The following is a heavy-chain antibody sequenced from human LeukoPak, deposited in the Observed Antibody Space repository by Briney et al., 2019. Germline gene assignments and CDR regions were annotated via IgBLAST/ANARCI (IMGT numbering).Heavy chain of an antibody. D-gene: IGHD6-19*01. V-gene: IGHV3-30*04. J-gene: IGHJ4*02. CDR2: VSYDGSNK. CDR3: ARHGHTSGWVRY. Sequence: GRSLRLSCAASGFTFSNYAMHWVRQAPDKGLEWVAVVSYDGSNKYYADSVKGRFTVSRDNSKNTLYLQMNSLRAEDTAVYYCARHGHTSGWVRYWGQGTLVTVST. CDR1: GFTFSNYA.